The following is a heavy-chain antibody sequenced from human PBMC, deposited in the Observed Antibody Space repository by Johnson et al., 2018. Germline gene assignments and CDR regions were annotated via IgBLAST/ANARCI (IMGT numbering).Heavy chain of an antibody. Sequence: QVQLVESGGGVVQPGRSLRLSCAASGFTFSSYGLHWVRQAPGKGLEWVAVISYDGSNKYYADSVKGRFTISRDNSKNTLYLQMNSPRAENTAVYYCAKDSRRGYSYGPQPGDAFDIWGQGTMVTVSS. CDR1: GFTFSSYG. CDR2: ISYDGSNK. D-gene: IGHD5-18*01. V-gene: IGHV3-30*18. CDR3: AKDSRRGYSYGPQPGDAFDI. J-gene: IGHJ3*02.